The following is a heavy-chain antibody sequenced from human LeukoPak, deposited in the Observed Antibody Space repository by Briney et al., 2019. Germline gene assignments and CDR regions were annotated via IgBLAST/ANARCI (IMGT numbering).Heavy chain of an antibody. D-gene: IGHD3-22*01. CDR1: GFTFSSYG. Sequence: GGSLRLSCAASGFTFSSYGMHWVRQAPGKGLEWVAVISYDGSNKYYADSVKGRFTISRDNSKNTLYLQMNSLRAEDTAVYYCAKQEVYYDSSGYYYRHFHHWGQGTLVTVSS. CDR3: AKQEVYYDSSGYYYRHFHH. V-gene: IGHV3-30*18. J-gene: IGHJ1*01. CDR2: ISYDGSNK.